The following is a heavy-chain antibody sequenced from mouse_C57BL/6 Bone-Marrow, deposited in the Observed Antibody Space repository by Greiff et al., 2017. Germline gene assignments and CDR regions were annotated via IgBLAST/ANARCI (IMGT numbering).Heavy chain of an antibody. D-gene: IGHD2-4*01. CDR3: AGDYDGTGYFDV. V-gene: IGHV1-61*01. Sequence: QVQLQQSGAELVRPGSSVKLSCKASGYTFTSYWMDWVQQRPGQGLEWIGNIYPSDSETHYNQKFKDKATLTVDKSSSTAYMQLSSLTSEDSAVSCCAGDYDGTGYFDVWGTGTTVTVSS. CDR1: GYTFTSYW. CDR2: IYPSDSET. J-gene: IGHJ1*03.